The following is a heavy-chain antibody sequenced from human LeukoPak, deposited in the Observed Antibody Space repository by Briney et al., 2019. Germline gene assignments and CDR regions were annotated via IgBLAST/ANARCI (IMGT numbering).Heavy chain of an antibody. V-gene: IGHV4-34*01. J-gene: IGHJ4*02. CDR1: GGSFSGYY. CDR3: AGTYYYGSGSYE. D-gene: IGHD3-10*01. Sequence: PSETLSLTCAVYGGSFSGYYWSWIRRPPGKGLEWIGEINHSGSTNYNPSLKSRVTISVDTSKNQFSLKLSSVTAADTAVYYCAGTYYYGSGSYEWGQGTLVTVSS. CDR2: INHSGST.